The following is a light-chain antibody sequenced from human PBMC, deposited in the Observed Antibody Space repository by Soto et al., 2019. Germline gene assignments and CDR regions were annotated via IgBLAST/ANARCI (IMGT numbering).Light chain of an antibody. CDR3: QQYGSSPET. CDR2: GAS. V-gene: IGKV3-20*01. J-gene: IGKJ1*01. Sequence: EIVLAQSPGVLSLSPGERATLSCRASQSVDSAFFAWYQQKSGQAPRLLIYGASNRVTGIPDRFSGSGSGTDFTLTITKLEPEDFAVYYCQQYGSSPETFGQGTKVDIK. CDR1: QSVDSAF.